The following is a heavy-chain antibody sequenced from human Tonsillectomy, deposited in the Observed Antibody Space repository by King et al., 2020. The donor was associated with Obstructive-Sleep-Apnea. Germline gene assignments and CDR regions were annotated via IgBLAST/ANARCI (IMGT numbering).Heavy chain of an antibody. CDR2: VRWKGYGGTT. V-gene: IGHV3-49*03. J-gene: IGHJ4*02. Sequence: VQLVESGGGLVQPGRSLRLSCTASGFTFCDYALSWFRQGPGKGLEWGGFVRWKGYGGTTEYAASVRGRFTISRDDSKSIAYLQMNSLRTEDTAVYYCTRDGRYSSSWYFDFWGQGTLVTVSS. CDR3: TRDGRYSSSWYFDF. CDR1: GFTFCDYA. D-gene: IGHD6-13*01.